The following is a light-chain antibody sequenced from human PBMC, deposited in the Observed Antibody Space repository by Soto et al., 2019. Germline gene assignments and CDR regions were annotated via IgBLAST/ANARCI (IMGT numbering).Light chain of an antibody. V-gene: IGLV2-14*01. CDR1: SSDVGGYDF. CDR3: NSYTSSRTHV. J-gene: IGLJ1*01. CDR2: EVS. Sequence: QSALAQPASVSGSPGQSITISCTGTSSDVGGYDFVSWYQQHPDKAPKLMIYEVSDRPSGVSNRFSGSKSGNTASLTISGLQAEDEADYYCNSYTSSRTHVFGTGTKLTVL.